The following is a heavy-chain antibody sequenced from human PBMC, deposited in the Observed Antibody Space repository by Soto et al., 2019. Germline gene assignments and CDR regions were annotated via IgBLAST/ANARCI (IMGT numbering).Heavy chain of an antibody. CDR1: GGSISSTNW. CDR2: MYHSGST. D-gene: IGHD2-2*02. V-gene: IGHV4-4*02. Sequence: QVQLRQSGPGLVKPSGTLSLTCAVSGGSISSTNWWSWVRQSPGKGLEWIGEMYHSGSTNYNPSLRGRVTNSVDKSNNQFSLKIRSVTAADTAIYYCATLPPRIELTVLPIPTWGQGTLVTVSS. J-gene: IGHJ4*02. CDR3: ATLPPRIELTVLPIPT.